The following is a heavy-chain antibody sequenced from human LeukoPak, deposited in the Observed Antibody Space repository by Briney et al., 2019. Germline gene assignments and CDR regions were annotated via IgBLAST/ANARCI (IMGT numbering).Heavy chain of an antibody. CDR1: GFTFSSHG. V-gene: IGHV3-30*03. J-gene: IGHJ3*01. D-gene: IGHD2-15*01. CDR2: ISYDGSNK. Sequence: GGTLRLSCAASGFTFSSHGMNWVRQAPGKGLEWVAVISYDGSNKFYADSVRGRFTISRDNSKNTLFLQMNSLRGEDTAVYYCARESEHSVSQVDFDLWGQGTMVTVSS. CDR3: ARESEHSVSQVDFDL.